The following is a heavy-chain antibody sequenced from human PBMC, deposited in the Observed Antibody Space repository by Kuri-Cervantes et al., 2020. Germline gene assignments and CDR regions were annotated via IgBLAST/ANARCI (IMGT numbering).Heavy chain of an antibody. Sequence: SVKVSCKASGYTFTSYDINWVRQATGQGLEWMGGIIPIFGTANYAQKFQGRVTITTDESTSTAYMELSSLRSEDTAVYYCARLLAAPNNWFDLWGQGTLVTVSS. CDR2: IIPIFGTA. D-gene: IGHD2-15*01. V-gene: IGHV1-69*05. CDR1: GYTFTSYD. CDR3: ARLLAAPNNWFDL. J-gene: IGHJ5*02.